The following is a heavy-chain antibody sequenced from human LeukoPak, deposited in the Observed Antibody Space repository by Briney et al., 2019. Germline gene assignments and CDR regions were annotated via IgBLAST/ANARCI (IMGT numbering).Heavy chain of an antibody. Sequence: AGRSLRLSCAASGFTFSSYAMHWVRQAPGKGLEWVAVISYERSNKYYADSVKGRFTISRDNSKNTLYLQMNSLRAEDTAVYYCARVAVAGQNYYYYYGMDVWGQGTTVTVSS. V-gene: IGHV3-30*04. CDR3: ARVAVAGQNYYYYYGMDV. CDR1: GFTFSSYA. CDR2: ISYERSNK. D-gene: IGHD6-19*01. J-gene: IGHJ6*02.